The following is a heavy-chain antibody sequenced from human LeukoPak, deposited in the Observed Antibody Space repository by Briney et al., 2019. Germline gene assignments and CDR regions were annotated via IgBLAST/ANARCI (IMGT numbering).Heavy chain of an antibody. D-gene: IGHD3-16*01. V-gene: IGHV4-4*02. J-gene: IGHJ4*02. Sequence: SETLSLTCAVSGGSISSGTWWSWVRQPPGKGLEWIGEVIHSGSTKYNPSLESRVSMSVDKSRNQFSLKLNSLTAADTAIYYCAYSHDYVWGNWGQGTLVTVSS. CDR2: VIHSGST. CDR3: AYSHDYVWGN. CDR1: GGSISSGTW.